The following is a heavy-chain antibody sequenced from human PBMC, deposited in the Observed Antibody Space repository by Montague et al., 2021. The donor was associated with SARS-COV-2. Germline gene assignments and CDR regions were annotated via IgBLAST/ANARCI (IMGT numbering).Heavy chain of an antibody. CDR2: ISSSSSTI. CDR1: GFTFSSYN. V-gene: IGHV3-48*02. D-gene: IGHD3-22*01. J-gene: IGHJ6*02. Sequence: SLRLSCAASGFTFSSYNVNWVRQAPGKGLEWISYISSSSSTIYYADSVKGRFTISRDNAKNSLYLQMNSLRDDDTAVYYCARDPVSITLIVVVRYGMDVWGQGTTVTVSS. CDR3: ARDPVSITLIVVVRYGMDV.